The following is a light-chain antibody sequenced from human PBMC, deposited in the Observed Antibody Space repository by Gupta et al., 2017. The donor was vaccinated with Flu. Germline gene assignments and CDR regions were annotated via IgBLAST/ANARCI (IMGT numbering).Light chain of an antibody. J-gene: IGLJ3*02. CDR2: DTN. Sequence: GTVTLTCGSSTGAVTSGHYPYWFQQKPGQAPRTLIYDTNNKQSWTPARFSGSLLGGKAALXLXGAQPEXEAEYHCLLSYSAGRVFGGGTKLTVL. CDR3: LLSYSAGRV. V-gene: IGLV7-46*01. CDR1: TGAVTSGHY.